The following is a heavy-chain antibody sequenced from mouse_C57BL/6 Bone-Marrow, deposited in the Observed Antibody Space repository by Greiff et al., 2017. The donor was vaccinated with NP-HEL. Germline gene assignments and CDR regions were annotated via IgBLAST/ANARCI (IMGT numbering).Heavy chain of an antibody. D-gene: IGHD1-1*01. CDR3: ARVGFITTVVAFYWYFDV. CDR1: GFTFSSYA. J-gene: IGHJ1*03. CDR2: ISDGGSYT. Sequence: EVNVVESGGGLVKPGGSLKLSCAASGFTFSSYAMSWVRQTPEKRLEWVATISDGGSYTYYPDNVKGRFTISRDNAKNNLYLQMSHLKSEDTAMYYCARVGFITTVVAFYWYFDVWGTGTTVTVSS. V-gene: IGHV5-4*03.